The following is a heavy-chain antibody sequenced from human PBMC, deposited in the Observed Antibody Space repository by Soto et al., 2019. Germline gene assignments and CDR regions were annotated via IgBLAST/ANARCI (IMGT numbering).Heavy chain of an antibody. Sequence: PGESLKISCKGSGYSFTSYWISWVRQMPGKGLEWMGRIDPSDSYTNYSPSFQGHVTISADKSISTAYLRWSSLKASDTAMYYCARSPEWLFLPMDVWGQGTTVTVSS. D-gene: IGHD3-3*01. CDR2: IDPSDSYT. CDR3: ARSPEWLFLPMDV. V-gene: IGHV5-10-1*01. J-gene: IGHJ6*02. CDR1: GYSFTSYW.